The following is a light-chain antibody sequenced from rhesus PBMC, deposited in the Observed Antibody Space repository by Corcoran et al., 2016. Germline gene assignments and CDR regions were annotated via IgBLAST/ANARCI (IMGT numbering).Light chain of an antibody. CDR3: CSYTTSSPFV. CDR2: EVS. CDR1: SRDVGGYNY. V-gene: IGLV2S7*01. Sequence: QSTPTQPPSVSGSPGQSVTISCTGTSRDVGGYNYVSWYQQHPGKAPKLMIYEVSKRPSGVSDRFSGSKSGNTASLTISGLQAEDEADYYCCSYTTSSPFVFGSGTKLTAL. J-gene: IGLJ6*01.